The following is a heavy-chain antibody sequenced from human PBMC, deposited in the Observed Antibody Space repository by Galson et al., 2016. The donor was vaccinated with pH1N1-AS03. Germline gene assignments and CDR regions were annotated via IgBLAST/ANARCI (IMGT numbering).Heavy chain of an antibody. CDR1: GGSITSGHHY. CDR3: TRDTIKVEIGRVFQNGPFDM. J-gene: IGHJ3*02. CDR2: IHPSGKT. D-gene: IGHD2-8*01. V-gene: IGHV4-61*09. Sequence: TLSLTCTVSGGSITSGHHYWSWIRQPAGKGLEWIGHIHPSGKTTYNPSLKSRVSMSTDMSKNQVSLRLTSETAADTAVYYCTRDTIKVEIGRVFQNGPFDMWVQGSMVIVSS.